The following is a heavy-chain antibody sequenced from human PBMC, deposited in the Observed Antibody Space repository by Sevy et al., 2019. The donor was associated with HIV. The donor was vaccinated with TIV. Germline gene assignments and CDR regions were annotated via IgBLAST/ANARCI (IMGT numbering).Heavy chain of an antibody. D-gene: IGHD3-3*01. J-gene: IGHJ4*02. Sequence: GVSLRLSCEGSGFSFGTYSMHWVRQAPGKGLEWVGVIWYDGSKQSYADSVKGRVTLSRDNSKSTMYLDMNALRAEDTAVYYCARGPDTEISLHHVMRSFEWVFRGKSFDYWGQGALVTVSS. CDR3: ARGPDTEISLHHVMRSFEWVFRGKSFDY. CDR2: IWYDGSKQ. V-gene: IGHV3-30*04. CDR1: GFSFGTYS.